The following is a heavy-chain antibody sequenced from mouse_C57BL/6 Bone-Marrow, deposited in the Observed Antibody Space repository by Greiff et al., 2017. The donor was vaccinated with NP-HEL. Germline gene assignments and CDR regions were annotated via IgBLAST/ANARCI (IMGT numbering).Heavy chain of an antibody. D-gene: IGHD3-2*02. CDR2: IHPNSGST. CDR3: ASSALDSSGPFAY. J-gene: IGHJ3*01. CDR1: GYTFTSYW. Sequence: QVQLQQPGAELVKPGASVKLSCKASGYTFTSYWMHWVKQRPGQGLEWIGMIHPNSGSTNYNEKFKSKATLTVDKSSSTAYMQLSSLTSEDSAVYCGASSALDSSGPFAYWGQGTLVTVSA. V-gene: IGHV1-64*01.